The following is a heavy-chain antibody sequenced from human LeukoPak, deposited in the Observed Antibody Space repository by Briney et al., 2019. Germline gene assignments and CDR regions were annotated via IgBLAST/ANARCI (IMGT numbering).Heavy chain of an antibody. CDR3: ARSLAGAFRN. J-gene: IGHJ4*02. Sequence: PLETLSLTCTVSGGSISSSSYYWGWIRQPPGKGLEWIGSIYYSGSTYYNPSLKSRVTISVDTSKNQFSLKLSSVTAADTAVYYCARSLAGAFRNWGQGTLVTVSS. D-gene: IGHD1-26*01. V-gene: IGHV4-39*01. CDR2: IYYSGST. CDR1: GGSISSSSYY.